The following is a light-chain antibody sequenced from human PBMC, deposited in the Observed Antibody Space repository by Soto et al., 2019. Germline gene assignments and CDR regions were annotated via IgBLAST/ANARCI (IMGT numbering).Light chain of an antibody. V-gene: IGKV1-33*01. CDR2: AAS. CDR1: EDIGIY. J-gene: IGKJ4*01. CDR3: QQCQSLPLT. Sequence: DIQMTQSPSSLSASVGDRVSFSCQASEDIGIYLNWYHQKEGEAPKLLIYAASNLETGVPLRFRGSGSGTHCTFTISSLQPDDFGTYFCQQCQSLPLTFGGGT.